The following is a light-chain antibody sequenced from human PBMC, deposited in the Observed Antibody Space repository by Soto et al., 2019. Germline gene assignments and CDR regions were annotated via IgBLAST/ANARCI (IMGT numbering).Light chain of an antibody. V-gene: IGLV1-47*02. CDR1: SSNIGTNY. CDR3: AAWDDSLSGPV. Sequence: QSVLTQPPSASGTPGQRVTISCSGSSSNIGTNYVYWYQQLPGTAPKLLIFSNNQRPSGVPDRFSGSESGTSASLAISGLRSEDEADYYCAAWDDSLSGPVFGGGTKLTVL. CDR2: SNN. J-gene: IGLJ2*01.